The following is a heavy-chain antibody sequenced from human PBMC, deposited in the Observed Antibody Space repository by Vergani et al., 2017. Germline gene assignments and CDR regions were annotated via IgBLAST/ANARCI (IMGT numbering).Heavy chain of an antibody. CDR2: IWSKPYGGTT. D-gene: IGHD3-16*01. J-gene: IGHJ4*02. V-gene: IGHV3-49*04. Sequence: EVQLLESGGGSVQPGESLRLSCSGSGFTLGDYAMTWVRQAPGKGLEWVAFIWSKPYGGTTEYAASVKGRFTISRDDSKSIAYLQMSSLKAEDTAVYYCTRDRLYDSYAYFDYWGQGTLVTVSP. CDR3: TRDRLYDSYAYFDY. CDR1: GFTLGDYA.